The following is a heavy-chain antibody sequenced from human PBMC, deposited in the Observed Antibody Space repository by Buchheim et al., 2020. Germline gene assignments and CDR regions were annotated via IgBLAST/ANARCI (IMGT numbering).Heavy chain of an antibody. D-gene: IGHD6-13*01. CDR3: ARVRAPTAAGQLYYFDY. CDR2: IYYSGST. Sequence: QVQLQESGPGLVKPSETLSLTCTVSGGSVSSGSYYWSWIRQPPGKGLEWIGYIYYSGSTNYNPSLKSRVTISVDTSKNQFSLKLSSVTAADTAVYYCARVRAPTAAGQLYYFDYWGQGTL. CDR1: GGSVSSGSYY. V-gene: IGHV4-61*01. J-gene: IGHJ4*02.